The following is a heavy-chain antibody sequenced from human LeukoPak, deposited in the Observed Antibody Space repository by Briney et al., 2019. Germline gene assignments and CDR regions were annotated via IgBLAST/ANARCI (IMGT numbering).Heavy chain of an antibody. J-gene: IGHJ4*02. V-gene: IGHV4-59*01. CDR1: GGSISSYY. Sequence: SETLSLTCTVSGGSISSYYWSWIQQPPGKGLEWIGYIYYSGSTNYNPSLKSRVTISVDTSKNQFSLKLSSVTAADTAVYYCARSPVDYYDSSGYYSWGHFDYWGQGTLVTVSS. D-gene: IGHD3-22*01. CDR3: ARSPVDYYDSSGYYSWGHFDY. CDR2: IYYSGST.